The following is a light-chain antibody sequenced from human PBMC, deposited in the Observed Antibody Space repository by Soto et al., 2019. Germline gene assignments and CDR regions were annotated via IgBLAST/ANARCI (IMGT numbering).Light chain of an antibody. CDR1: SGHNSYA. CDR2: LNSDGSH. Sequence: QSVLTQPPSASASLGASVKLTCTLSSGHNSYAIAWHQQQPEKGPRYLMKLNSDGSHSKGDGIPDRLSRSSSGAERYLTISSLQSEDEADYYCQSWSNDILVFGGGTKLPVL. CDR3: QSWSNDILV. V-gene: IGLV4-69*01. J-gene: IGLJ3*02.